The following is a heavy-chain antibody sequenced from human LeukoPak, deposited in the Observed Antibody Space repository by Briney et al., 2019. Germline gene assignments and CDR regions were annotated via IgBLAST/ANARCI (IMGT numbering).Heavy chain of an antibody. CDR2: IYPGDSDT. Sequence: GESLKISCKGSGYSFTSYWIGWVRQMPGKGLEWMGIIYPGDSDTRYSPSFQGQVTISADKSISTAYLQWSSLKASDTAMYYCAGHTAGYCTNGVCPGPFDYWGQGTLVTVSS. CDR1: GYSFTSYW. D-gene: IGHD2-8*01. J-gene: IGHJ4*02. V-gene: IGHV5-51*01. CDR3: AGHTAGYCTNGVCPGPFDY.